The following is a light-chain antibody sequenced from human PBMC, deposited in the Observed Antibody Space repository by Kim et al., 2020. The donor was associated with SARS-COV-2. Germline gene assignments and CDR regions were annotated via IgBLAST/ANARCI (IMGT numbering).Light chain of an antibody. V-gene: IGLV3-21*04. CDR2: YDS. J-gene: IGLJ2*01. Sequence: PRETASITFGGNNIGSKSVHWYQQKPGQAPVLVIYYDSDRPSGIPERFSGSNSGNTATLTISRVEAGDEADYYCQVWDSSSDHPVFGGGTQLTVL. CDR3: QVWDSSSDHPV. CDR1: NIGSKS.